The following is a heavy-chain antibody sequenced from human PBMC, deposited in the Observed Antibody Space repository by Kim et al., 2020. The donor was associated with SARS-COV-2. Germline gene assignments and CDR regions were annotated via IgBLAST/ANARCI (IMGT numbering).Heavy chain of an antibody. D-gene: IGHD6-19*01. J-gene: IGHJ4*02. CDR1: GDSVSSNSAA. V-gene: IGHV6-1*01. CDR3: ARDRQRAGTGVDY. CDR2: TYYRSKWYT. Sequence: SQTLSLTCVISGDSVSSNSAAWNWIRQSPSRGLEWLGRTYYRSKWYTDYALSVKGRITINPDTSKNQFSLQLNSVTPEDTAVYYCARDRQRAGTGVDYWGQETLVSVSS.